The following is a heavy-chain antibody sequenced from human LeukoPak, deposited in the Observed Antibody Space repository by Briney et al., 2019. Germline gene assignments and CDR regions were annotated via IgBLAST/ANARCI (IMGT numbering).Heavy chain of an antibody. CDR1: GFTLNNSA. V-gene: IGHV3-21*01. Sequence: TGGSLRLSCAASGFTLNNSAMNWVRQAPGKGLEWVSSITYSGSYIYYADSVKGRFTISRDNAKNSLYLQMNSLRAEDTAVYYCARGFYYGLDVWGKGTTVTVSS. CDR2: ITYSGSYI. CDR3: ARGFYYGLDV. J-gene: IGHJ6*04.